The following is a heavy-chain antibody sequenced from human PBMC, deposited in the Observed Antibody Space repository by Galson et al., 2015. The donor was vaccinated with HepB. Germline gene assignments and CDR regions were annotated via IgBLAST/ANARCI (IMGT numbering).Heavy chain of an antibody. Sequence: SVKVSCKASGYTFTSYYMHWVRQAPGQGLEWMGVINPSGGSTNYAQNFHGRVTMTRETSTTIVYMELTSLKSDDTAEYYCARSLPGGWYYFDYWGQGALVTVSS. CDR2: INPSGGST. CDR1: GYTFTSYY. J-gene: IGHJ4*02. V-gene: IGHV1-46*01. CDR3: ARSLPGGWYYFDY. D-gene: IGHD3-16*01.